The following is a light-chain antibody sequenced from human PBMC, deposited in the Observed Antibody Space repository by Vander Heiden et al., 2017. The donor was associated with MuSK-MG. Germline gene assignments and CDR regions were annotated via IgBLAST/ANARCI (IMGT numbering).Light chain of an antibody. CDR1: QSVSSSY. Sequence: EIVLTQSPGTLSLSPGERATLSCRASQSVSSSYLAWYQQKPGQAPRLLIYGASSRATGIPDRFSGSGSGTDFTLTISRREPEDFAVYYCQQYGSSPRTFGKGTKVE. CDR2: GAS. J-gene: IGKJ1*01. CDR3: QQYGSSPRT. V-gene: IGKV3-20*01.